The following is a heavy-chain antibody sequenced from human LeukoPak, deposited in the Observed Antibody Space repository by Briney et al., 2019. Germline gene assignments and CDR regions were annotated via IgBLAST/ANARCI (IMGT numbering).Heavy chain of an antibody. CDR2: INPNSGGT. D-gene: IGHD3-22*01. Sequence: ASVKVSCKASGYTFTGYYMHWVRQAPGQGLEWMGWINPNSGGTNYAQKFQGRVTMTRDTSISTAYMELSRLRSDDTAVYYCARDDRYYDSSGYYRLHAFDIWGQGTMVTVSS. V-gene: IGHV1-2*02. J-gene: IGHJ3*02. CDR1: GYTFTGYY. CDR3: ARDDRYYDSSGYYRLHAFDI.